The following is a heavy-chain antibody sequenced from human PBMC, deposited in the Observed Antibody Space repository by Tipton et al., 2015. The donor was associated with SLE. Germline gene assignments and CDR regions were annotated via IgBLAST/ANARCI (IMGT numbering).Heavy chain of an antibody. D-gene: IGHD1-1*01. CDR2: IYHSGST. Sequence: TLSLTCTVSGYSISSGYYWGWIRQPPGKGLEWIGSIYHSGSTYYNPSLKSRVTISVDASKNQFSLNLSSVTAADTAVYYCARGDPQGLEPFDYWGQGTLVTVSS. V-gene: IGHV4-38-2*02. CDR1: GYSISSGYY. CDR3: ARGDPQGLEPFDY. J-gene: IGHJ4*02.